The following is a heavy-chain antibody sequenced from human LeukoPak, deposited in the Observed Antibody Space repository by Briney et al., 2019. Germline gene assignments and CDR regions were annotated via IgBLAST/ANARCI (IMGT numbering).Heavy chain of an antibody. Sequence: SVKVSCKASGGTFSSYAISWVRQAPGQGLEWMGGIIPIFGTANYAQKFQGRVTITPDESTSPAYMELSSLRSEDTAVHYCARGRPVQYCSSTGCYVPLDYWGQGNLVTVSS. CDR2: IIPIFGTA. CDR3: ARGRPVQYCSSTGCYVPLDY. V-gene: IGHV1-69*13. D-gene: IGHD2-2*01. J-gene: IGHJ4*02. CDR1: GGTFSSYA.